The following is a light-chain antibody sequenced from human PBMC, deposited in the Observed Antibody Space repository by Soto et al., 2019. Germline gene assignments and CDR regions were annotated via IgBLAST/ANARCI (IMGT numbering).Light chain of an antibody. CDR2: EVS. CDR1: SSDVGGYNY. CDR3: SSYTSSSIDYV. J-gene: IGLJ1*01. Sequence: QSALTQPASVSGSPGQSITISCTGTSSDVGGYNYDSWYQQHPGKAPKLMIYEVSNRPSGVSNRFSGAKSGNTASLTISGLHAEDEADYYCSSYTSSSIDYVFGTGTKLTVL. V-gene: IGLV2-14*01.